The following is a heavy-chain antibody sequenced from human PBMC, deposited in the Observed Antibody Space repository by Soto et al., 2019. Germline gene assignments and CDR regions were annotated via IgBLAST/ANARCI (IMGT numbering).Heavy chain of an antibody. V-gene: IGHV3-11*01. CDR1: GFTFSDYY. CDR2: IGSDGTTI. CDR3: ARVAISHYYYMDV. Sequence: GGSLRLSCAASGFTFSDYYMNWIRQAPGKGLEWVSYIGSDGTTISYADSVKGRFTISRDNAQNSLFLQMKSLRAEDTAVYYCARVAISHYYYMDVWGKGTTVTVSS. J-gene: IGHJ6*03.